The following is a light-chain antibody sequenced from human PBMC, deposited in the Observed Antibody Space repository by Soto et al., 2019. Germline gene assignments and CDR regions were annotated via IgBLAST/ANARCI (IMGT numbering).Light chain of an antibody. CDR3: QQRSNWPPIT. V-gene: IGKV3-11*01. J-gene: IGKJ5*01. CDR2: DAS. CDR1: QSVSSY. Sequence: EIVLSQSLSTLSLSPGERATLSCRASQSVSSYLAWYQQKPGQAPRLLIYDASNRATGIPARFSGSGSGTDFTLTISSLEPEDFAVHYCQQRSNWPPITYGQVTRLAI.